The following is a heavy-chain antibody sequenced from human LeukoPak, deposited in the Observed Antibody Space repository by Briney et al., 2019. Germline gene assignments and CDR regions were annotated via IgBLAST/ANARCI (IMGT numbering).Heavy chain of an antibody. V-gene: IGHV3-23*01. J-gene: IGHJ6*03. CDR2: ISGSGGST. D-gene: IGHD6-19*01. CDR3: AKAGHSSGWYYYYYMDV. CDR1: GFTFRSYA. Sequence: GGSLRLSCAASGFTFRSYAMTWVRQAPGKGLEWVSAISGSGGSTYYADSVKGRFTISRVNSKNTLYLQMNSLRAEDTAVYYCAKAGHSSGWYYYYYMDVWGKGTTVTVSS.